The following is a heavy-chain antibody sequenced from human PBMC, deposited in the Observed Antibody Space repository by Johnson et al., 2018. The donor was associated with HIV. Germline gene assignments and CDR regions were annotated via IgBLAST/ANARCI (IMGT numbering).Heavy chain of an antibody. CDR1: GFTFNNYW. V-gene: IGHV3-74*02. J-gene: IGHJ3*02. CDR2: INSDGSST. D-gene: IGHD3-10*01. CDR3: ASSPYYDGSGSVRGAFDI. Sequence: EVQLVESGGGLVQPGGSLRLSCAASGFTFNNYWMHWVRQVPGKGLVWVSRINSDGSSTTYADSVKGRFTLSRDNAKNTLYLQMNSLRAEDTAVYYCASSPYYDGSGSVRGAFDIWGQGTMVTVSS.